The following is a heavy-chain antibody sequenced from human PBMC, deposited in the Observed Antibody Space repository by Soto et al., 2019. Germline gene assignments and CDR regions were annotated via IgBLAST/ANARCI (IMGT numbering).Heavy chain of an antibody. CDR1: GFTFSSYA. V-gene: IGHV3-30-3*01. CDR3: ARGATPQPFDLYYYGSGSPNWFDP. D-gene: IGHD3-10*01. Sequence: GGSLRLSCAASGFTFSSYAMHWVRQAPGKGLEWVAVISYDGSNKYYADSVKGRFTISRDNSKNTLYLQMNSLRAEDTAVYYCARGATPQPFDLYYYGSGSPNWFDPWGQGTLVTVSS. J-gene: IGHJ5*02. CDR2: ISYDGSNK.